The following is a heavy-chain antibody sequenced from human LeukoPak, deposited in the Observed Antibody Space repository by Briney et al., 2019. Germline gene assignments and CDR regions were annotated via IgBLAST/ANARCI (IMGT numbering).Heavy chain of an antibody. V-gene: IGHV3-53*01. CDR2: IYSGGST. D-gene: IGHD1-26*01. CDR1: GFTVSSNY. J-gene: IGHJ4*02. CDR3: ARYSGSSLYDY. Sequence: GGSLRLSCAASGFTVSSNYMSWVRQAPGKGLEWVSVIYSGGSTYYAASVKGRFTISRDNSKNTLYLQMNSLRAEDTAVYYCARYSGSSLYDYWGQGTLVTVSS.